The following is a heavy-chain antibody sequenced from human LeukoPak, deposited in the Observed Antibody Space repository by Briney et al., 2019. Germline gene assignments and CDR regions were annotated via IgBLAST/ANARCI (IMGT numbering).Heavy chain of an antibody. CDR1: GGSISSDRFY. D-gene: IGHD3-16*01. CDR2: IKSSNT. CDR3: ARVPDWTYVPDY. Sequence: PSETLSLTCTVSGGSISSDRFYWTWVRQPAGKGLEWIGRIKSSNTNYNPSLKSRVSISPDTSTNQFSLKLSSLTAADTAVYYCARVPDWTYVPDYWGQGTLVTVSS. J-gene: IGHJ4*02. V-gene: IGHV4-61*02.